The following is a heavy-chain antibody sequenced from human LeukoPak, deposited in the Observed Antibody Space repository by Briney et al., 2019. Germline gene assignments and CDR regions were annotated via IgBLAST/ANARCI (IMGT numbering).Heavy chain of an antibody. Sequence: GESLKISCQGSGYRFTGSWIGWVRQMPGKGLEWMGIIYPADSDTTYSPSFQGQVTISADRSISTVFLQWSSLKASDTAKYYCARRTGTPRAYYFDYWGQGSLVTVSS. CDR1: GYRFTGSW. CDR3: ARRTGTPRAYYFDY. V-gene: IGHV5-51*01. J-gene: IGHJ4*02. D-gene: IGHD1/OR15-1a*01. CDR2: IYPADSDT.